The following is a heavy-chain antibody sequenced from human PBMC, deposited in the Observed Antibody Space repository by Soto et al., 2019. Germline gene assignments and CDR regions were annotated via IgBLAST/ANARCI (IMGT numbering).Heavy chain of an antibody. V-gene: IGHV5-51*01. CDR2: IYPGDSDT. CDR1: GYSFTSYW. D-gene: IGHD3-3*01. CDR3: ARLGEWNYYYYYMDV. J-gene: IGHJ6*03. Sequence: GESLKISCKGSGYSFTSYWIVWVRQMPGKGLEWMGIIYPGDSDTRYSPSFQGQVTISADKSISTAYLQWGSLKASDTAMYYCARLGEWNYYYYYMDVWGKGTTVTVSS.